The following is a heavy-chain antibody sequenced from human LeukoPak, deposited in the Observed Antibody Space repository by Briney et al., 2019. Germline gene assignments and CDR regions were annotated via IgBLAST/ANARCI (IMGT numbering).Heavy chain of an antibody. V-gene: IGHV1-18*01. Sequence: ASLKVSCKASGYTFTSYGISWVRQAPGQGLEWMGWISAYNGNTNYAQKLQGRVTMTTDTSTSTAYMELRSLRSDDTAVYYCARGRSIAAAGTIRYYYYYYMDVWGKGTTVTVSS. CDR1: GYTFTSYG. CDR3: ARGRSIAAAGTIRYYYYYYMDV. J-gene: IGHJ6*03. CDR2: ISAYNGNT. D-gene: IGHD6-13*01.